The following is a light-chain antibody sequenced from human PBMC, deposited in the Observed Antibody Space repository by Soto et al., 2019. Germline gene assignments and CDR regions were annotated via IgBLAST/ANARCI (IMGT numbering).Light chain of an antibody. CDR1: QSVHNTY. CDR2: GAS. Sequence: EIVLTQSPGTLSLTPGERVTLSCRASQSVHNTYLAWYQQKPGQTPRLLIYGASSRTTGTPDRFSGGGSGTDFTLTISRLEPEDFAVYFCLHYGSSPATFGQGTKLEIK. V-gene: IGKV3-20*01. J-gene: IGKJ2*01. CDR3: LHYGSSPAT.